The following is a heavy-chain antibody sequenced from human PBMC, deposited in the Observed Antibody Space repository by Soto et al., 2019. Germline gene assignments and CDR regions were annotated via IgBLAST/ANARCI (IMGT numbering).Heavy chain of an antibody. Sequence: SETLSLTCTVSGGSISSSSYYWGWIRQPPGKGLEWIGSIYYSGSTYYNPSLKSRVTISVDTSKNQFSLKLSSVTAADTAVYYCARYYDILTGYYPAQSEDAFDIWGQGTMVTVSS. V-gene: IGHV4-39*01. J-gene: IGHJ3*02. D-gene: IGHD3-9*01. CDR1: GGSISSSSYY. CDR3: ARYYDILTGYYPAQSEDAFDI. CDR2: IYYSGST.